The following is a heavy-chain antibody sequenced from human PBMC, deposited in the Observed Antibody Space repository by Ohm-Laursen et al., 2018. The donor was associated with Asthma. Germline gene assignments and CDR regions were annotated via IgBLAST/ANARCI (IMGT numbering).Heavy chain of an antibody. Sequence: PSQTLSLTCPVSGGSISGDEYFWIWLRQPPGKGLELIGYIFHSGSTRDNPSLKSRLTISADRSKNQVSLKLTSVTAADTAVYYCARGLSGTYFYLDYWGQGTLVTVSS. CDR3: ARGLSGTYFYLDY. CDR1: GGSISGDEYF. CDR2: IFHSGST. J-gene: IGHJ4*02. D-gene: IGHD1-26*01. V-gene: IGHV4-30-4*01.